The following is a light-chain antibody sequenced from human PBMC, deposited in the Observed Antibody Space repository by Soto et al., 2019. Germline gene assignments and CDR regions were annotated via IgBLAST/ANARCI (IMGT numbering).Light chain of an antibody. CDR3: QQGGSPPGT. V-gene: IGKV3-20*01. J-gene: IGKJ1*01. Sequence: EIVLTQSPGTLSLSPGERATLSCRASQSVSSTYLAWYQQKPGQAPRLLIYGASSRATGIPDRFSGGGSGTDFTLTISGGGLEVLAVFYGQQGGSPPGTFGQGTKVKIK. CDR2: GAS. CDR1: QSVSSTY.